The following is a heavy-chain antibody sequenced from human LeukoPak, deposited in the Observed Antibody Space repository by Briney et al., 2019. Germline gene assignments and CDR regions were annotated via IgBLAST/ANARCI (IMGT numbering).Heavy chain of an antibody. J-gene: IGHJ4*02. CDR3: ARGAGYNYPYYFDY. CDR2: IYGGGNI. CDR1: GFTVSGNY. D-gene: IGHD5-24*01. Sequence: GGSLRLSCAASGFTVSGNYMNWVRQAPGKGLEWVSVIYGGGNIYYADSVKGRFTISRDNSKNTLYLQMNSLRAEDTAVYYCARGAGYNYPYYFDYWGQGTLVTVSS. V-gene: IGHV3-53*01.